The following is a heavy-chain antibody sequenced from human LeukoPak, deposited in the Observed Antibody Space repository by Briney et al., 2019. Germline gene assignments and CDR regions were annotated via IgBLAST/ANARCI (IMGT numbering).Heavy chain of an antibody. CDR1: AGSFISNY. V-gene: IGHV4-34*01. J-gene: IGHJ4*02. CDR3: ARLYYYGSGSIDY. CDR2: INHSGST. Sequence: SETPSLTCAVYAGSFISNYWSCIRQPLRERVEWMGEINHSGSTNHNPSLKSRVPISVDTSKNQFSLKLSSVTAADTAVYYCARLYYYGSGSIDYWGQGTLVTVSS. D-gene: IGHD3-10*01.